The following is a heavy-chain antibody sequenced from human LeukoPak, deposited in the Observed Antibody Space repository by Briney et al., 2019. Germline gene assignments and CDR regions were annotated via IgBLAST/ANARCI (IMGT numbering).Heavy chain of an antibody. CDR1: GGSISSNY. D-gene: IGHD3-16*01. CDR2: IYYSGST. Sequence: SETLSLTCTVSGGSISSNYWSWIRQPPGKGLEWIGYIYYSGSTNYNPSLKSRVTISVDTSKNQFSLKLSSVTAADTAVYYCARGPLWRGRGYFDYWGQGTLVTVSS. V-gene: IGHV4-59*01. CDR3: ARGPLWRGRGYFDY. J-gene: IGHJ4*02.